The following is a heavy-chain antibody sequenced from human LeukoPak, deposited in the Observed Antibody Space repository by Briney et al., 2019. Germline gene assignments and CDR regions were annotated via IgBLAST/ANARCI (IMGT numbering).Heavy chain of an antibody. CDR2: ISGSGGST. V-gene: IGHV3-23*01. Sequence: GGSLRLSCAASGFTFSSYAMSWVRQAPGKGLEWVSVISGSGGSTYYADSVKGRFTISRDNSKNTLYLQMNSLRAEDTAVYYCAKDTAVVVPAAIFDYWGQGTLVTVSS. J-gene: IGHJ4*02. D-gene: IGHD2-2*02. CDR1: GFTFSSYA. CDR3: AKDTAVVVPAAIFDY.